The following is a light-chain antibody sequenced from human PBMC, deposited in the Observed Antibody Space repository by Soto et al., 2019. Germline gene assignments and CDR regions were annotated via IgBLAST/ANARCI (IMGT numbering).Light chain of an antibody. V-gene: IGLV2-14*03. CDR3: TSWTTSTTMI. Sequence: QSALTQPASVSGSPGQSITIYCTGTSCDIGAYNFVSWYQQHPGKAPKLMLYDVNIRPTGVSNRFSGSKSGNTASLTISGLQAEDEADYYCTSWTTSTTMIFGGGTTLTVL. J-gene: IGLJ2*01. CDR2: DVN. CDR1: SCDIGAYNF.